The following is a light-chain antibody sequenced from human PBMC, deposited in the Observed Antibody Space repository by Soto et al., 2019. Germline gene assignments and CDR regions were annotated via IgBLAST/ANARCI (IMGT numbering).Light chain of an antibody. CDR3: TSSTSDSLYV. V-gene: IGLV2-14*01. Sequence: QSALTQPASVSGSPEQSITISCTGTSSGVGGNKYFSWYQQYPGKVPKLLINKVSHRPSGVSNRFSGSRSGNTASLTITGLLAEDEADYFCTSSTSDSLYVFGTGTKLTVL. J-gene: IGLJ1*01. CDR1: SSGVGGNKY. CDR2: KVS.